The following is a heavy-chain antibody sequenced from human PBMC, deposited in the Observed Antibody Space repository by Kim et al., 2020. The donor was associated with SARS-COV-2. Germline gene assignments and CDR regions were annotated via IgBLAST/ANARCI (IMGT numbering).Heavy chain of an antibody. D-gene: IGHD3-3*01. CDR2: IYHSGST. Sequence: SETLSLTCAVSGGSISSSNWWSWVRQPPGKWLEWIGEIYHSGSTNYNPSLKSRVTISVDKSKNQFSLKLSSVTAADTAVYYCACVGGTIFGVVIRGRYYGRDVWGQGTTVTVSS. V-gene: IGHV4-4*02. CDR1: GGSISSSNW. CDR3: ACVGGTIFGVVIRGRYYGRDV. J-gene: IGHJ6*02.